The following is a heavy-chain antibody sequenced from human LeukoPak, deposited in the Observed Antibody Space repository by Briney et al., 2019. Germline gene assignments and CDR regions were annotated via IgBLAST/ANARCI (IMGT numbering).Heavy chain of an antibody. CDR2: ISAYNGNT. V-gene: IGHV1-18*01. J-gene: IGHJ6*03. Sequence: ASVKVSCKASGYTFTSYGISWVRQAPGQGLEWMGWISAYNGNTNYAQKLQGRVTMTTDTSTSTAYMELRSLRSDDTAVYYCARTYDSSGYSAWYYYYYMDVWGKGTTVTVFS. CDR1: GYTFTSYG. CDR3: ARTYDSSGYSAWYYYYYMDV. D-gene: IGHD3-22*01.